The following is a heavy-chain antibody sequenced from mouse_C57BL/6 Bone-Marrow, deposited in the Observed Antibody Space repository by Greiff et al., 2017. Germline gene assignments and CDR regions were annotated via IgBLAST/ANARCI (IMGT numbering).Heavy chain of an antibody. CDR3: ARRYYYGSSGYFDV. CDR2: ISGGGGNT. J-gene: IGHJ1*03. D-gene: IGHD1-1*01. Sequence: EVMLVESGGGLVKPGGSLKLSCAASGFTFSSYTMSWVRQTPEKRLEWVATISGGGGNTYYPDSVKGRFTISRDNAKNTLYLQMSSLRSEDAALYYCARRYYYGSSGYFDVWGTGTTVTVSS. CDR1: GFTFSSYT. V-gene: IGHV5-9*01.